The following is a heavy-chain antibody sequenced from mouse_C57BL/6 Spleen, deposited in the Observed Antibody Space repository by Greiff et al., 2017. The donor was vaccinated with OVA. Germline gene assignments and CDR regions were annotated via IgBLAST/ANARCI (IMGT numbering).Heavy chain of an antibody. D-gene: IGHD1-1*01. V-gene: IGHV1-81*01. J-gene: IGHJ4*01. CDR1: GYTFTSYG. Sequence: QVHVKQSGAELARPGASVKLSCKASGYTFTSYGISWVKQRTGQGLEWIGEIYPRSGNTYYNEKFKGKATLTADKSSSTAYMELRSLTSEDSAVYFCARERDYYGSSPYYYAMDYWGQGTSVTVSS. CDR3: ARERDYYGSSPYYYAMDY. CDR2: IYPRSGNT.